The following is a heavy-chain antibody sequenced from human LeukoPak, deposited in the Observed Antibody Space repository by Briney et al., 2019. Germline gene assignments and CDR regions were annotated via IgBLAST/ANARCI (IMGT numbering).Heavy chain of an antibody. D-gene: IGHD1/OR15-1a*01. V-gene: IGHV3-30*18. CDR3: AKGRTGTSRDNFAH. J-gene: IGHJ4*02. CDR1: GFTFSTYG. CDR2: ISYVGSNQ. Sequence: PGRSLRLSCAASGFTFSTYGMHWVRQAQGKGLEWVAVISYVGSNQHYTDSVKGRFTIYRDNSKNTLYLQMNSLRAEDTAVYYCAKGRTGTSRDNFAHWGQGTLVTVSS.